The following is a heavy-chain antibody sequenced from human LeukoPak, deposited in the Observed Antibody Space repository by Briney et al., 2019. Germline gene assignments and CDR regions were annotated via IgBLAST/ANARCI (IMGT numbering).Heavy chain of an antibody. CDR2: IGTAGDT. Sequence: GGSLRLSCAASGFTFSSYDMHWVRQATGKGLEWVPAIGTAGDTYYPGSVKGRFTISRENAKNSLYLQMNSLRAGDTAVYYCARGWPRSYFDYWGQGTLVTVSS. CDR1: GFTFSSYD. D-gene: IGHD5-24*01. V-gene: IGHV3-13*01. CDR3: ARGWPRSYFDY. J-gene: IGHJ4*02.